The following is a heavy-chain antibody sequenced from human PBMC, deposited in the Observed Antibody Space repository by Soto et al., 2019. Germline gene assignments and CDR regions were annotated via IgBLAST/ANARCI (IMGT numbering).Heavy chain of an antibody. J-gene: IGHJ4*02. CDR1: GFTFSSYG. Sequence: GGSLRLSCAASGFTFSSYGMHWVRQAPGKGLEWVAVISYDGSNKYYADSVKGRFTISRDNSKNTLYLQMNSLGAEDTAVYYCAKERSKYYYDSSGYLAYWGQGTLVTVSS. CDR2: ISYDGSNK. CDR3: AKERSKYYYDSSGYLAY. D-gene: IGHD3-22*01. V-gene: IGHV3-30*18.